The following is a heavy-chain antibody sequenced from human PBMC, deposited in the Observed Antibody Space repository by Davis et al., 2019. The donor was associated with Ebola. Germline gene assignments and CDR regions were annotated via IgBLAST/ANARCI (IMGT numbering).Heavy chain of an antibody. CDR3: ARPLTQSSTWSYFDY. V-gene: IGHV5-51*01. D-gene: IGHD6-13*01. Sequence: PGGSLRLSCKGSGYSFTSYWIGWVRQMPGKGLEWMGIIYPGDSDTRYSPSFQGQVTISADKSISTAYLQWSSLKASDTAIYYCARPLTQSSTWSYFDYWGQGTLVTVSS. CDR1: GYSFTSYW. CDR2: IYPGDSDT. J-gene: IGHJ4*02.